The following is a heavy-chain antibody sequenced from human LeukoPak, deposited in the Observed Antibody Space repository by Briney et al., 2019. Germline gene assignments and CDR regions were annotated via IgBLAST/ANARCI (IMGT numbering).Heavy chain of an antibody. J-gene: IGHJ4*02. CDR1: GYTFTSYG. D-gene: IGHD3-9*01. CDR2: ISAYNGNT. V-gene: IGHV1-18*01. CDR3: ARDHRLQYFNWGTFHFDY. Sequence: ASVKVSCKASGYTFTSYGISWVRQAPGQGLEWMGWISAYNGNTNYAQKLQGRVTMTTDTSTSTAYMELRSLRSDDTAVYYCARDHRLQYFNWGTFHFDYWGQGTLVTVSS.